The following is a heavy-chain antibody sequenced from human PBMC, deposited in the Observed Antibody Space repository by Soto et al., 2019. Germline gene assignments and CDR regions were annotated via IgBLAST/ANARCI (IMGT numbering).Heavy chain of an antibody. Sequence: SSETLSLTCTVSGGSISSGDYYWSWIRQPPGKGLEWIGYVYYSGSIYYNPSLKSRVTISVDTSKNQFSLKLSSVTAADTAVYYCARFVRNCGSTSCYTLYYFDYWGQGTLVTVSS. CDR3: ARFVRNCGSTSCYTLYYFDY. CDR1: GGSISSGDYY. J-gene: IGHJ4*02. V-gene: IGHV4-30-4*01. D-gene: IGHD2-2*02. CDR2: VYYSGSI.